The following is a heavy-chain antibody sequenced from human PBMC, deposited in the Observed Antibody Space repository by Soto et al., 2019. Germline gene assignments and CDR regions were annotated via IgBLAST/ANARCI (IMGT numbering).Heavy chain of an antibody. CDR2: ISYDGSNK. CDR1: GFTFSSYA. D-gene: IGHD4-17*01. Sequence: GGSLRLSCAASGFTFSSYAMHWVRQAPGKGLEWLAVISYDGSNKYYADSVKGRFTISRDNSKNTLYLQMDSLKTEDTAVYYCARDSVTTPYYYYGMDVSGQGTTVTVSS. CDR3: ARDSVTTPYYYYGMDV. J-gene: IGHJ6*02. V-gene: IGHV3-30-3*01.